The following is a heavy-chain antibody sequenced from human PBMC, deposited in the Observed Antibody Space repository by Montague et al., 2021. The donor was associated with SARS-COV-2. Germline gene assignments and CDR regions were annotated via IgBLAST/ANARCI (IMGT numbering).Heavy chain of an antibody. CDR2: ITGNGVT. Sequence: SLRLSCAASGFAFITFPMTWVRQAPGKGLEWVSAITGNGVTYYADSVKGRFTISRDNSKNILYLQMNSLRAEDTAVYYCVKEDVDSRGRLTVSFDYWGQGSLVTVSS. CDR1: GFAFITFP. D-gene: IGHD2-21*01. V-gene: IGHV3-23*01. J-gene: IGHJ4*02. CDR3: VKEDVDSRGRLTVSFDY.